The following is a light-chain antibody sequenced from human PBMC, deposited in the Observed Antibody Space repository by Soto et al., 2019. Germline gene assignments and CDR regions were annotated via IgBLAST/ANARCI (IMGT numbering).Light chain of an antibody. CDR2: DVN. J-gene: IGLJ2*01. V-gene: IGLV2-14*01. Sequence: QSVLTQPASVSGSPGQSITISCTGTSSDVGGYNYVSWYQQHPGKAPKLMIYDVNTRPSGVSNRFAGAKSGNTASLTISGLHAEDEADYYCSSYTGSSTYVVFGGGTQLTVL. CDR1: SSDVGGYNY. CDR3: SSYTGSSTYVV.